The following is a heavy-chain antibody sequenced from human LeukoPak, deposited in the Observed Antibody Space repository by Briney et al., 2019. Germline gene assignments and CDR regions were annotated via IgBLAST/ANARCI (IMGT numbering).Heavy chain of an antibody. CDR2: IIPNSGGT. CDR3: ASALEEYYYYYYMDV. CDR1: GHTFIDNY. Sequence: ASVKVSCKASGHTFIDNYIHWVRQAPGQGLEWMGWIIPNSGGTNYAQKFQGRVTMTRDTSISTAYMELSRLRSDDTAVYYCASALEEYYYYYYMDVWGKGTTVTVSS. D-gene: IGHD1-1*01. J-gene: IGHJ6*03. V-gene: IGHV1-2*02.